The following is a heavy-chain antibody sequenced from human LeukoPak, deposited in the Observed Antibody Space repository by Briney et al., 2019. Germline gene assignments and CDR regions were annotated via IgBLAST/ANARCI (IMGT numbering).Heavy chain of an antibody. CDR1: GFTFSSYG. CDR2: ISNEGSTK. J-gene: IGHJ4*02. Sequence: GGSLRLSCAASGFTFSSYGMHWVRQAPGKGLEWVAVISNEGSTKYYVDSVKGQFTISRDNSKNTLYLQMISLRAEDTAVYYCAKYLDGSGFVHYWGQGPLVTVSS. D-gene: IGHD6-19*01. CDR3: AKYLDGSGFVHY. V-gene: IGHV3-30*18.